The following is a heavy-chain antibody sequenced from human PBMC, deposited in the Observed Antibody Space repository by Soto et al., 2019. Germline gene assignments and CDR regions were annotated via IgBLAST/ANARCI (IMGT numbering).Heavy chain of an antibody. CDR1: GGSISSGGYY. CDR2: IYYSGGT. CDR3: ASALYDSSGYYFDY. Sequence: PSETLSLTCTVSGGSISSGGYYWSWIRQHPGKGLEWIGYIYYSGGTYYNPSLKSRVTISVDTSKNQFSLKLSSVTAADTAVYYCASALYDSSGYYFDYWGQGTLVTAPQ. V-gene: IGHV4-31*03. J-gene: IGHJ4*02. D-gene: IGHD3-22*01.